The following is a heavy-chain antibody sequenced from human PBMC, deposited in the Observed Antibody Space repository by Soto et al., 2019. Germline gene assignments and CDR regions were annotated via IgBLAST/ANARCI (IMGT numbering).Heavy chain of an antibody. CDR1: GGSIRDYY. CDR2: VFDSGNT. V-gene: IGHV4-59*01. CDR3: ARGVPPDY. J-gene: IGHJ4*02. Sequence: PSETLSLTCTVSGGSIRDYYWSWIRQPPGKGLEWIGYVFDSGNTNYNPSLKSRVTISVDTSKNQFSLELTSVTATDTAVYYCARGVPPDYWGQGTLVTVSS.